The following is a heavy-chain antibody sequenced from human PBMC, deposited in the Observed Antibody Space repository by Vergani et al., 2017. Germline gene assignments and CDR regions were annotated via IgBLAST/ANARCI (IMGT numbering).Heavy chain of an antibody. CDR3: ARGSGWSFYYYYVDV. D-gene: IGHD6-19*01. V-gene: IGHV4-39*07. Sequence: QLQLQESGPGLVKPSETLSLPCTVPGGSISSSSYYWGWIRQPPGKGLEWIGSIYYSGSTFYNPSLKSRVTISVDTSKNTFSLKLSAVTGAATAVYYCARGSGWSFYYYYVDVWGKGTTVTVSS. CDR2: IYYSGST. J-gene: IGHJ6*03. CDR1: GGSISSSSYY.